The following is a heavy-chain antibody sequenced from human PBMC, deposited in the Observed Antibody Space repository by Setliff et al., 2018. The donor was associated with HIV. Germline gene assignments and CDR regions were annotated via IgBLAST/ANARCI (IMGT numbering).Heavy chain of an antibody. CDR2: INPNDGAT. D-gene: IGHD6-19*01. V-gene: IGHV1-46*01. CDR3: AREYHIEATYTRLANYFDS. J-gene: IGHJ4*02. CDR1: GYTFTSSF. Sequence: ASVKVSCKASGYTFTSSFLHWVRQAPGQGLEWMGIINPNDGATTYAQNFEGRVTMTRDTSTNTVYMELRSLTSEDTAVFYCAREYHIEATYTRLANYFDSWGQGTLVTVSS.